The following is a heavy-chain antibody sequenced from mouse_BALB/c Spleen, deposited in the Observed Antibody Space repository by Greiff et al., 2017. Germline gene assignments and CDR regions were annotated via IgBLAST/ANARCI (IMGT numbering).Heavy chain of an antibody. J-gene: IGHJ4*01. CDR2: IYPGGGYT. V-gene: IGHV1-63*02. D-gene: IGHD1-2*01. CDR3: ARFTTAYYAMDY. Sequence: QVQLQQSGAELVRPGTSVKISCKASGYTFTNYWLGWVKQRPGHGLEWIGDIYPGGGYTNYNEKFKGKATLTADTSSSTAYMQLSSLTSEDSAVYFCARFTTAYYAMDYWGQGTSVTVSS. CDR1: GYTFTNYW.